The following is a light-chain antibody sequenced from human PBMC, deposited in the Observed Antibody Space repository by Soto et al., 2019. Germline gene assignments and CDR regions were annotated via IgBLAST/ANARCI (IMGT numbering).Light chain of an antibody. J-gene: IGKJ1*01. V-gene: IGKV3-20*01. Sequence: EIVVTQSPVTLSLSPGERATLSCRSSQSVSSSYLAWYRQKPGQSPRLLIYSASSRATGIQDRFSGSGAGTDFTLTISGLEPEDFGVYYCLQYGSSPWTFGQGTKLELK. CDR2: SAS. CDR1: QSVSSSY. CDR3: LQYGSSPWT.